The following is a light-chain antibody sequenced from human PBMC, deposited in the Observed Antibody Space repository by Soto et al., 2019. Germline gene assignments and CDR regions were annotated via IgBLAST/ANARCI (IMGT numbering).Light chain of an antibody. Sequence: QSALTQPASVSGSPGQSITMSCTGTTSDIGAYNFVSWYQQHPGKTPKLLIYDVSDRPSGVSNRFSVSKSGNTASLAISGLQAEDEADYYCSSYPTSHTYVFGTGTKLTVL. CDR1: TSDIGAYNF. V-gene: IGLV2-14*03. CDR3: SSYPTSHTYV. CDR2: DVS. J-gene: IGLJ1*01.